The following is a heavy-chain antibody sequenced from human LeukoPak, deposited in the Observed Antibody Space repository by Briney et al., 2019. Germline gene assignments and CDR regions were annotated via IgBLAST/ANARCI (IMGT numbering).Heavy chain of an antibody. D-gene: IGHD3-22*01. CDR1: GGSTSSNTYY. Sequence: SETLSLTCTVSGGSTSSNTYYWSWIRQPAGKGLEWIGRINTSGSTNYNPSLKSRVTISVDTSKNQFSLKLSSVTAADTAVYYCAIDRGYYDSSGYVNWLDPWGQGTLVTVSS. V-gene: IGHV4-61*02. CDR2: INTSGST. CDR3: AIDRGYYDSSGYVNWLDP. J-gene: IGHJ5*02.